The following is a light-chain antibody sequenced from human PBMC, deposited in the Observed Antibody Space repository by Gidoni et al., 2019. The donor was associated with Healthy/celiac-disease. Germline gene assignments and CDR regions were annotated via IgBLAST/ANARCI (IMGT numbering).Light chain of an antibody. V-gene: IGKV1-39*01. CDR3: QQSDSTPLT. CDR1: ASSSSY. J-gene: IGKJ4*01. Sequence: DLQMTLSPSSLSASGGYRVTITCRASASSSSYLKWYQQKPGKAPKLLIYAASSLESGVPSRFSGSGSGTDFTLTISSLQPEDFAIYYCQQSDSTPLTFGGGTKVEIK. CDR2: AAS.